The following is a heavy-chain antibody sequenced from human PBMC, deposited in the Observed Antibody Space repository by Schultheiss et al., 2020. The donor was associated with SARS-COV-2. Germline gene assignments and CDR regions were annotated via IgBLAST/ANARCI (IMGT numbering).Heavy chain of an antibody. CDR1: GFTFRNYW. J-gene: IGHJ4*02. CDR2: TYSGGST. V-gene: IGHV3-66*02. Sequence: GGSLRLSCAASGFTFRNYWMDWVRQAPGKGLEWVSVTYSGGSTYYVDSVKGRFTISRDNSKNTLYLQMNSLRTEDTSIYYCARAGSQADDYWGQGTLVTVS. CDR3: ARAGSQADDY. D-gene: IGHD6-19*01.